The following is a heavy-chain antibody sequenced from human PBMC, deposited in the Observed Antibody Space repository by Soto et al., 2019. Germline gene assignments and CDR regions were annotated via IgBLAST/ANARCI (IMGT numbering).Heavy chain of an antibody. V-gene: IGHV1-8*01. Sequence: ASVKVSCKASGYTFITYDINWVRQAPGQGLEWMGWMNPDTGGTGYAQRFQGRIMMTTNTSMSTAYLELSSLRSEDTAVYYCTRYSGEVTTGYYYYGMDVWGQGTTVTVS. J-gene: IGHJ6*02. CDR2: MNPDTGGT. CDR1: GYTFITYD. D-gene: IGHD4-4*01. CDR3: TRYSGEVTTGYYYYGMDV.